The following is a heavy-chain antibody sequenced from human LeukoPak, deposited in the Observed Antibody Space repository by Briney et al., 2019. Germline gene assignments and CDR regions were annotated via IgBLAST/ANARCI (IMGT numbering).Heavy chain of an antibody. V-gene: IGHV1-2*02. J-gene: IGHJ4*02. CDR2: INPNSGGT. CDR3: AREVLRSVTMVRGVMGY. Sequence: ASVKVSCKASGYTFTGYYMLWVRQAPGQGLEWMGWINPNSGGTNYAQKFQGRATMTRDTSISTAYMELSRLRSDDTAVYYCAREVLRSVTMVRGVMGYWGQGTLVTVSS. D-gene: IGHD3-10*01. CDR1: GYTFTGYY.